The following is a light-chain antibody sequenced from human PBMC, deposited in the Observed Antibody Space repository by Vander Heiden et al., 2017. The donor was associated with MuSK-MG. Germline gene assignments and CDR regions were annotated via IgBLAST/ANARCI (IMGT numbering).Light chain of an antibody. V-gene: IGKV2-28*01. CDR1: QSREHSNGYKY. Sequence: DIVRTQCALSLAVTPGEPASSSCRSSQSREHSNGYKYLDWYLQKPGQSPQLLIYLGSNRASGVPDRFSGSGSGRDFTLKINRVEAEDVGVYYCMQALQTPWTFGQGTKVEIK. J-gene: IGKJ1*01. CDR2: LGS. CDR3: MQALQTPWT.